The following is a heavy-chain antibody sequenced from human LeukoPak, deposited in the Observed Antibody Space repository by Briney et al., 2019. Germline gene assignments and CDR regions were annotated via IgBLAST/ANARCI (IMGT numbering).Heavy chain of an antibody. CDR2: INHSGST. CDR1: GGSFSGYY. D-gene: IGHD3-10*01. V-gene: IGHV4-34*01. CDR3: ARGLVRGVIPPVRRWFDP. J-gene: IGHJ5*02. Sequence: SETQSLTCAVYGGSFSGYYWSWIRQPPGRGLEWIGEINHSGSTNYNPSLKSRVTISVDTSKNQFSLKLSSVTAADTAVYYCARGLVRGVIPPVRRWFDPWGQGTLVTVSS.